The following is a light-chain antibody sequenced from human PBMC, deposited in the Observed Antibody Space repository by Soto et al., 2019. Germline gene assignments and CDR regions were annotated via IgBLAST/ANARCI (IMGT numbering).Light chain of an antibody. Sequence: QPVLTQPPSASGTPGQRVTISCSGSRSNIGSYTVNWYQQLPGTAPKLLIYNNNQRPSGVPDRFSGSKSGTLASLAISGLQSEDEADYYCAAWDDSLNGVVFGGGTKLTVL. V-gene: IGLV1-44*01. CDR2: NNN. CDR1: RSNIGSYT. J-gene: IGLJ2*01. CDR3: AAWDDSLNGVV.